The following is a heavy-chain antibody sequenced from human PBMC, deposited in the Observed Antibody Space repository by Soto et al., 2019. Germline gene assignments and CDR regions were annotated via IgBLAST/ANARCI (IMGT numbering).Heavy chain of an antibody. CDR3: AGAGRRWRYCFDS. D-gene: IGHD2-21*01. J-gene: IGHJ4*02. V-gene: IGHV4-34*01. CDR2: INHSGST. Sequence: SETLSLTCAVYGGSFSGYYWSWIRQPPGKGLEWIGEINHSGSTNYNPSLKSRVTISVDTSKNQFTLKLSSVTAEDTAVYYCAGAGRRWRYCFDSWGRGTLVTVSS. CDR1: GGSFSGYY.